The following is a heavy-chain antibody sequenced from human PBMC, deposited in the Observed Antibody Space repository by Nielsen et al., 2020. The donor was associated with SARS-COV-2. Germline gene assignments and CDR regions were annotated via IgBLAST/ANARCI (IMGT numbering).Heavy chain of an antibody. J-gene: IGHJ1*01. CDR1: GFTFSSYA. Sequence: GGSLRLSCAASGFTFSSYATSWVRQAPGKGLEWVSAISGSGGSTYYADSVKGRFTISRDNSKNTLYLQMNSLRAEDTAVYYCAKMSPPGIAVGTAEYFQHWGQGTLVTVSS. CDR2: ISGSGGST. V-gene: IGHV3-23*01. CDR3: AKMSPPGIAVGTAEYFQH. D-gene: IGHD6-19*01.